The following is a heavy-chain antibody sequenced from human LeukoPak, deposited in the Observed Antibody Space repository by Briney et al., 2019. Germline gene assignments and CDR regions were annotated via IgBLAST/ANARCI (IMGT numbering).Heavy chain of an antibody. CDR2: ISSSSSYI. CDR3: ARDWRLAKPD. CDR1: GFTFSSYE. Sequence: GGSLRLSCAAAGFTFSSYEMNWVRQAPGKGLEWVSSISSSSSYIYYADSVKGRFTISRDNAKNSLYLQMNSLRAEDTAVYYCARDWRLAKPDWGQGTLVTVSS. V-gene: IGHV3-21*01. D-gene: IGHD5-12*01. J-gene: IGHJ4*02.